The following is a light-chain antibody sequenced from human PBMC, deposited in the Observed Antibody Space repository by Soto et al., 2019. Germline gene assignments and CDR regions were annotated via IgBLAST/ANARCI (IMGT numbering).Light chain of an antibody. J-gene: IGKJ1*01. CDR1: QSVGSY. Sequence: EIVLTQSPATLSLSPGGRATLSCRASQSVGSYLAWYQHKPGPPPRLLIYDASNRATGIPARFSGSGSGTDFTLTISSLEPEDFAVYYCQQRSNWPPTWTFGQGTKVEIK. CDR3: QQRSNWPPTWT. CDR2: DAS. V-gene: IGKV3-11*01.